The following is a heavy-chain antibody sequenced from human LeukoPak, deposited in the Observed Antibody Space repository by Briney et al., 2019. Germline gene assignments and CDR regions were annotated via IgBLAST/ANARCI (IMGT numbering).Heavy chain of an antibody. D-gene: IGHD1-26*01. CDR1: GGSISSDY. CDR2: IYYIGST. Sequence: SETLFLTCTVSGGSISSDYWSWIRQPPGKGLEWIGYIYYIGSTNYNPSLKSRITISVDTSKSHFSLKLSSVTAADTAVYYCARVVGATGSSDYWGQGTLVTVSS. CDR3: ARVVGATGSSDY. V-gene: IGHV4-59*01. J-gene: IGHJ4*02.